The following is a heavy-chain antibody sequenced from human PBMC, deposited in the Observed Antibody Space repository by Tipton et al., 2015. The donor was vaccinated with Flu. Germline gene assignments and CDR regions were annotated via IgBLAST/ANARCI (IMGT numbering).Heavy chain of an antibody. D-gene: IGHD5-24*01. J-gene: IGHJ2*01. CDR3: AKDREMASIRWYFDL. CDR2: ISGSGGRTCGRT. V-gene: IGHV3-23*01. CDR1: GFTFSTYA. Sequence: SLRLSCAASGFTFSTYAMSWVRQAPGKGLEWVSTISGSGGRTCGRTCYADSVKGRFTISRDSSKNTVFLQTDSLRAEDTAVYYCAKDREMASIRWYFDLWGRGTLVTVSS.